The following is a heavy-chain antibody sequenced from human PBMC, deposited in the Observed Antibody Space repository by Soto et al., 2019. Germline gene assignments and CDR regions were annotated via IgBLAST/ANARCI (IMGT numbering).Heavy chain of an antibody. J-gene: IGHJ4*02. D-gene: IGHD3-3*01. CDR2: ISAYNGNT. CDR3: ARGVSDITIFGVVIIAPPFDY. Sequence: ASVKVSCKASGYTFTSYGISWVRQAPGQGLEWMGWISAYNGNTNYAQKLQGRVTMTTDTSTSTAYMELRSLRSDDTAVYYCARGVSDITIFGVVIIAPPFDYWGQGTLVTVSS. V-gene: IGHV1-18*01. CDR1: GYTFTSYG.